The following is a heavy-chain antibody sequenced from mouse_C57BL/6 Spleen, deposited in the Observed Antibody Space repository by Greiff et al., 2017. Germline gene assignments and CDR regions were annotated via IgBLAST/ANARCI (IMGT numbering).Heavy chain of an antibody. V-gene: IGHV5-4*01. CDR1: GFTFSSYA. D-gene: IGHD2-1*01. J-gene: IGHJ3*01. CDR3: ARDGGLYGNPFAY. CDR2: ISDGGSYT. Sequence: EVQLVESGGGLVKPGGSLKLSCAASGFTFSSYAMSWVRQTPEKRLEWVATISDGGSYTYYPDNVKGRFTISRDNAKNNLYLQMSHLKSEDTAMYYCARDGGLYGNPFAYWGQGTLVTVSA.